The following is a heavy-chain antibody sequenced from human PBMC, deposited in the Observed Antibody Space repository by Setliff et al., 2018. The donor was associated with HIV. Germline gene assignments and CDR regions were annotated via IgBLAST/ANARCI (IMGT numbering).Heavy chain of an antibody. CDR1: GDSISSGYYY. CDR3: ARHRSYPRFYFDH. Sequence: PSETLSLTCTVSGDSISSGYYYWGWIRQPPGKELEWIGSMYYNANTYDNPSLKSRVTMSVDTSKNQFSLKLASVTAADTAFYCCARHRSYPRFYFDHWGLGTLVTVSS. V-gene: IGHV4-39*01. D-gene: IGHD2-21*01. J-gene: IGHJ4*02. CDR2: MYYNANT.